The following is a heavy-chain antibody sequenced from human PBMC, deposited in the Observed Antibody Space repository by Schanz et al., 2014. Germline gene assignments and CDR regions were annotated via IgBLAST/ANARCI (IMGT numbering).Heavy chain of an antibody. V-gene: IGHV1-69*02. Sequence: GPEVKEPGASVKVSCKASGYTFTSYSISWVRQAPGQGLEWMGRIIPILGIANYAQKFQGRVTNTADKSTSTAYMDLSSLRPEDTAVYYCARSNYYDNSDYYNSFDYWGQGTLVTVSS. CDR3: ARSNYYDNSDYYNSFDY. D-gene: IGHD3-22*01. CDR2: IIPILGIA. CDR1: GYTFTSYS. J-gene: IGHJ4*02.